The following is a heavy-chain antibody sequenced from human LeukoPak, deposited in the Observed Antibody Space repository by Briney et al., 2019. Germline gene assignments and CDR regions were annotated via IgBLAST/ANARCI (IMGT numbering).Heavy chain of an antibody. CDR2: INHSGST. CDR1: GGSFSGYY. V-gene: IGHV4-34*01. Sequence: SETLSLTCAVYGGSFSGYYWSWIRQPPGKGLEWIGEINHSGSTNYNPSLKSRVTTSVDTSKNQFSLKLSSVTAADTAVYYCARRNYDFWSGYSYYFDYWGQGTLVTVSS. J-gene: IGHJ4*02. D-gene: IGHD3-3*01. CDR3: ARRNYDFWSGYSYYFDY.